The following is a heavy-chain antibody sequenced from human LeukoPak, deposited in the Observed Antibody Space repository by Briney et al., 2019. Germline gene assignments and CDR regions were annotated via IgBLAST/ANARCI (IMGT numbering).Heavy chain of an antibody. J-gene: IGHJ4*02. CDR2: IKQDGSEK. Sequence: GGSLRPFCAPSGFTFSSYWMSWARQAPGEGRGWVANIKQDGSEKYYVDSVKGRFTISRDNAKNSLYLQMNSLRAEDTAVYYCARFLEWLLGSLDYWGQGTLVTVSS. CDR3: ARFLEWLLGSLDY. V-gene: IGHV3-7*01. D-gene: IGHD3-3*01. CDR1: GFTFSSYW.